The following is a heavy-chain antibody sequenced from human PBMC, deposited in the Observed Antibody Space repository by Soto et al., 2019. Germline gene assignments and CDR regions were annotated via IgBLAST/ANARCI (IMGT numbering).Heavy chain of an antibody. J-gene: IGHJ6*02. CDR3: ARVSSDHLVAYYYGLDV. D-gene: IGHD6-6*01. V-gene: IGHV6-1*01. Sequence: LSQTLSLTCAISGDSVSNNTAAWNWIRQSPSRGLEWLGRTYCRSECYSEYAPSVKSRMTISPDTANNQFSLQLKSVTPDDTAIYYCARVSSDHLVAYYYGLDVWSHGTTVTVSS. CDR1: GDSVSNNTAA. CDR2: TYCRSECYS.